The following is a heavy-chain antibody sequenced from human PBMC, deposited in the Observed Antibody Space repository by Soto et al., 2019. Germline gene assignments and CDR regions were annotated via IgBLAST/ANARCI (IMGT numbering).Heavy chain of an antibody. Sequence: SETLSLTCTVSGGSISSGGYYWSWIRQPPGKGLEWIGEINHSGSTNYNPSLKSRVTISVDTSKNQFSLKLSSVTAADTAVYYCARGKGYFDSWGQGTLVTVSS. J-gene: IGHJ4*02. D-gene: IGHD2-15*01. CDR2: INHSGST. CDR3: ARGKGYFDS. V-gene: IGHV4-39*07. CDR1: GGSISSGGYY.